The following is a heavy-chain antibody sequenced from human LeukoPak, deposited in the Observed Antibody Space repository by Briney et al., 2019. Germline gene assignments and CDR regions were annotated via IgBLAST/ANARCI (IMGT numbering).Heavy chain of an antibody. V-gene: IGHV6-1*01. J-gene: IGHJ3*02. CDR3: ARGVVVGATFSGFDI. CDR1: GDSVSSNSAT. CDR2: TYYRSKWYN. D-gene: IGHD1-26*01. Sequence: SQTPSLTCAISGDSVSSNSATWNWIRQSPSRGLEWLGRTYYRSKWYNDYAVSVKSRITINPGTSKNQFSLQLNSVTPEDTAMYYCARGVVVGATFSGFDIWGQGTMVTVSS.